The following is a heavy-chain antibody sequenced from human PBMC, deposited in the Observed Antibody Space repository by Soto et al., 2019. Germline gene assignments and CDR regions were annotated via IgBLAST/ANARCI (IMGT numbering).Heavy chain of an antibody. J-gene: IGHJ4*02. CDR1: GFSRTTSGVG. V-gene: IGHV2-5*02. CDR3: AHRILRTVFGLVTTTAIYFDF. Sequence: QITLNESGPTVVKPAEPLTLTCTFPGFSRTTSGVGVGSIRQSPGKAPDCLALLYWDDDKRYTASPKSRLTTPKDASKNQVVLTMASVVPADTATYYCAHRILRTVFGLVTTTAIYFDFWGPGTPVVVSS. D-gene: IGHD3-3*01. CDR2: LYWDDDK.